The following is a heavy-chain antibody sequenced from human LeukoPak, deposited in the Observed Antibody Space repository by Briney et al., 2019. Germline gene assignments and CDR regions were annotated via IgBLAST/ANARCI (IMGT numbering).Heavy chain of an antibody. CDR3: ARADPIAVGYFDY. J-gene: IGHJ4*02. CDR1: GLTFSSYS. V-gene: IGHV4-59*01. D-gene: IGHD6-19*01. Sequence: GSLRLSCAASGLTFSSYSMNWVRQAPGKGLEWIGYIYYSGSTNYNPSLKSRVTISVDTSKNQFSLKLSSVTAADTAVYYCARADPIAVGYFDYWGQGTLVTVSS. CDR2: IYYSGST.